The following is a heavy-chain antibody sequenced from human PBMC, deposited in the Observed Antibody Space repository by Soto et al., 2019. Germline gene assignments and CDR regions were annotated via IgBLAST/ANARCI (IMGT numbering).Heavy chain of an antibody. CDR2: SSNSGSFT. D-gene: IGHD1-1*01. Sequence: GGSLRLSCAASWFTFSDHYMSCIRQAPWKGLEWVGYSSNSGSFTRYADSVKGRFSISRDNAKNSLYLQINSLRGDDTAIYYCVRSGDNYNLLDYWAQGTTVTVSS. V-gene: IGHV3-11*06. CDR1: WFTFSDHY. J-gene: IGHJ4*02. CDR3: VRSGDNYNLLDY.